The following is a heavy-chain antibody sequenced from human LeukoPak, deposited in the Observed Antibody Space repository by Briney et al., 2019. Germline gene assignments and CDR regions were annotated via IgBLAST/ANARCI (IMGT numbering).Heavy chain of an antibody. CDR1: GFTFSSYA. Sequence: GGSLRLSCAASGFTFSSYAMSWVRQAPGKGLEWVSGISGSGSSTYYADSVKGRFTISRGNSKNTLYLQMNSLRPEDTAIYYCARGPWGGYYYYMDVWGKGTTVTVSS. CDR3: ARGPWGGYYYYMDV. CDR2: ISGSGSST. J-gene: IGHJ6*03. D-gene: IGHD3-16*01. V-gene: IGHV3-23*01.